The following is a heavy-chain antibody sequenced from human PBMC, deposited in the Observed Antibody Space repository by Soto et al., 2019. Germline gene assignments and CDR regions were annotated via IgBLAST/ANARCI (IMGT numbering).Heavy chain of an antibody. J-gene: IGHJ6*02. V-gene: IGHV1-69*06. CDR1: GGTFSSYA. CDR3: ASPTREWLPPARDYYYGMDV. D-gene: IGHD3-3*01. Sequence: QVQLVQSGAEVKKPGSSVKVSCKASGGTFSSYAISWVRQAPGQGLEWMGGIIPIYGTVNYAQKFQGRVTMTADKATSTAYRELSSRRSEDKAVYYCASPTREWLPPARDYYYGMDVWGQGTTVTVSS. CDR2: IIPIYGTV.